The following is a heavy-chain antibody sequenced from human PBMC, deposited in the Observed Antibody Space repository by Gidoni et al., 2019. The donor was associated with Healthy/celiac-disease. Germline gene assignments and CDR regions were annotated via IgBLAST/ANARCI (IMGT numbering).Heavy chain of an antibody. J-gene: IGHJ4*02. Sequence: QVQLQQWGAGLLKPSETLSLTCAVYGGSFSGYYWSWIRQPPGKGLEWIGEINHSGSTNYNPSLKSRVTISVDTSKNQFSLKLSSVTAADTAVYYCARGRTRSSGYKNWGQGTLVTVSS. V-gene: IGHV4-34*01. CDR1: GGSFSGYY. D-gene: IGHD3-22*01. CDR3: ARGRTRSSGYKN. CDR2: INHSGST.